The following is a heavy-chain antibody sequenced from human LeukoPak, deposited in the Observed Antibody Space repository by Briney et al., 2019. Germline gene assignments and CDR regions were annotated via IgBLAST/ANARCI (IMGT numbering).Heavy chain of an antibody. CDR2: INHSGST. D-gene: IGHD5-18*01. J-gene: IGHJ5*02. Sequence: PSETLSLTCAVYGGSFSGYYWSWIRQPPGKGLEWIWEINHSGSTNYNPSLKSRVTISVDTSKNQFSLKLSSVTAADTAVYYCARTIQLWSDKFVPFDPWGQGTLVTVSS. CDR3: ARTIQLWSDKFVPFDP. V-gene: IGHV4-34*01. CDR1: GGSFSGYY.